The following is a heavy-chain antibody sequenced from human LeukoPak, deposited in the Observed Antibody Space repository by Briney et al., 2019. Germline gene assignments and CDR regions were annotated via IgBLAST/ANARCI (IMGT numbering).Heavy chain of an antibody. CDR2: ISGSGGST. D-gene: IGHD2-21*02. CDR3: AKDSIVVVTAIDDAFDI. CDR1: GFTFSSYG. V-gene: IGHV3-23*01. J-gene: IGHJ3*02. Sequence: GGSLRLSCAASGFTFSSYGMSWVRQAPGKGMEWVSAISGSGGSTYYADSVKGRFTISRDNSKNTLYLQMNSLRAEDPAVYYCAKDSIVVVTAIDDAFDIWGQGTMVTVSS.